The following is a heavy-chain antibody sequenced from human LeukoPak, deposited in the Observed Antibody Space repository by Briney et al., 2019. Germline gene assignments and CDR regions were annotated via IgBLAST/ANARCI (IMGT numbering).Heavy chain of an antibody. D-gene: IGHD3-22*01. V-gene: IGHV3-23*01. J-gene: IGHJ5*02. CDR3: AKGYDSSGYYYVLWFDP. CDR1: GFTFSTYA. Sequence: GSLRLSCAASGFTFSTYAVNWVRQAPGKGLEWVSAITGSGGATYYADSVKGRFTISRDNSKNTLYLQMSSLRAEDTAVYYCAKGYDSSGYYYVLWFDPWGQGTLVTVSS. CDR2: ITGSGGAT.